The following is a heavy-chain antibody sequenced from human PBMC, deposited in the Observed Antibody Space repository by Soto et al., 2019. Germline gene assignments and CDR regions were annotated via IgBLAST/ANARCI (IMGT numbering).Heavy chain of an antibody. CDR3: ARTVGAAYYFDF. CDR1: GDSMTKYY. V-gene: IGHV4-4*07. J-gene: IGHJ4*02. Sequence: PSETLSLTCNVSGDSMTKYYWSWIRQPAGKGLEWIGRIYTSGSTNYNPSLKSRVTMSIDTSNNHFSLNSKSVTAADTAVYYCARTVGAAYYFDFWGQGALVTVSS. CDR2: IYTSGST. D-gene: IGHD1-26*01.